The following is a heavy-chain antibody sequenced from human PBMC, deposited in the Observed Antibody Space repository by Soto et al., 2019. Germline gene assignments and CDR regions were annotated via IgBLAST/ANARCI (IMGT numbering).Heavy chain of an antibody. Sequence: QLQLQESGPGLVKTSETLSLTCTVSGVSISSTSYYWGWIRQPPGKGLEWIGNASYSGTTYYYPSLTSRVTISVDTAKTQYSLKLSSVTAADTAVYDGARSCSGGSCYLSFDPWGQGTLVTVAS. J-gene: IGHJ5*02. D-gene: IGHD2-15*01. CDR2: ASYSGTT. CDR1: GVSISSTSYY. V-gene: IGHV4-39*01. CDR3: ARSCSGGSCYLSFDP.